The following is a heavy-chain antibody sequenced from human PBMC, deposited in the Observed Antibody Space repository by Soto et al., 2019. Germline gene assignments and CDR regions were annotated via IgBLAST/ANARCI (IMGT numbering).Heavy chain of an antibody. D-gene: IGHD3-10*01. J-gene: IGHJ4*02. V-gene: IGHV3-66*01. Sequence: GGSLRLSCAASGFTVSSNYMSWVRQAPGKGLEWVSVIYSGGSTYYADSVKGRFTISRDNSKNTLYLQMNSLRAEDTAVYYCAREADYYGSGSYYYWGQGTLVTVSS. CDR1: GFTVSSNY. CDR3: AREADYYGSGSYYY. CDR2: IYSGGST.